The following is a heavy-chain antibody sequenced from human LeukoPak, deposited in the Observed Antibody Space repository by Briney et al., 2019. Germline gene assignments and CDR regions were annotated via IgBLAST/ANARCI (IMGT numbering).Heavy chain of an antibody. D-gene: IGHD5-18*01. CDR3: ATRGYSYDIYFDY. CDR1: GFTFSNAW. J-gene: IGHJ4*02. Sequence: GGSLRLSCAASGFTFSNAWMNWVRQAPGKGLEWVGRIKSKTGGGTTDYAAPVKGRFTISRDDSKNTLYLQMNSLRAEDTAVYYCATRGYSYDIYFDYWGQGTLVTVSS. V-gene: IGHV3-15*07. CDR2: IKSKTGGGTT.